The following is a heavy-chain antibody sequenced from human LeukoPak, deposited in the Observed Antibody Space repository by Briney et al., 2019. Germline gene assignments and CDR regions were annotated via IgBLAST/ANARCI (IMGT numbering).Heavy chain of an antibody. CDR3: TTGVNYGDSPFDY. CDR2: IKSKTDGGTT. Sequence: PGGSLRLSCAASGFTFSNAWMSWVRQAPGKGLEWVGRIKSKTDGGTTDYAAPVKGRFTISRDDSKNTLYLQMNSLKTEDTAVYYCTTGVNYGDSPFDYWGQGTQVTVSS. J-gene: IGHJ4*02. D-gene: IGHD4-17*01. V-gene: IGHV3-15*01. CDR1: GFTFSNAW.